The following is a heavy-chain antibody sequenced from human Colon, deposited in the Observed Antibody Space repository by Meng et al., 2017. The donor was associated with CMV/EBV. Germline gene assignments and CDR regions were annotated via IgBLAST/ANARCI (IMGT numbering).Heavy chain of an antibody. V-gene: IGHV4-59*01. CDR3: ARGNPKTIFGVVFDY. Sequence: SETLSLTCTVSGGSISNYYWNWIRQPPGKGLEWIGYFYYSGSTNYNPSLKSRVTISVDTSKNQFSLKLSSVTAADTAVYYCARGNPKTIFGVVFDYWGQGTLVTVSS. J-gene: IGHJ4*02. D-gene: IGHD3-3*01. CDR1: GGSISNYY. CDR2: FYYSGST.